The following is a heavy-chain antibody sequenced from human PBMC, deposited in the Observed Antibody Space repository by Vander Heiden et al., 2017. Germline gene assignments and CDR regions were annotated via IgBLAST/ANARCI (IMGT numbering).Heavy chain of an antibody. V-gene: IGHV3-23*01. Sequence: EVQLLESGGGFVQPGGSLRSPCAAPGWTFRGYDISWVRHARGKGLECVSRISGRGDYTYFADSVKGRFSISRDNSKNILFLQMNRLRGDDTAVYYCAKGGGTRLFDPWGQGTLVTVSS. D-gene: IGHD1-1*01. CDR3: AKGGGTRLFDP. CDR2: ISGRGDYT. CDR1: GWTFRGYD. J-gene: IGHJ5*02.